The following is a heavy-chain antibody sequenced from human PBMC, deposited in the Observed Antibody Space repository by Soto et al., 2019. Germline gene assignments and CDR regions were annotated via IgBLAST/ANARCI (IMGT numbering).Heavy chain of an antibody. CDR3: ARVVVVVAATLSQYYFDY. Sequence: SETLSLTCTVSGCSVSSGSYYWSWIRQPPGKGLEWIGYIYYSGSTNYNPSLKSRVTISVDTSKNQFSLKLSSVTAADTAVYYCARVVVVVAATLSQYYFDYWGQGTLVTVSS. D-gene: IGHD2-15*01. J-gene: IGHJ4*02. CDR1: GCSVSSGSYY. V-gene: IGHV4-61*01. CDR2: IYYSGST.